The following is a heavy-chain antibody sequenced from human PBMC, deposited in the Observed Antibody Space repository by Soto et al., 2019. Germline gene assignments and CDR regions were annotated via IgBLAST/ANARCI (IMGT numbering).Heavy chain of an antibody. CDR1: GGTFSSYA. J-gene: IGHJ6*02. CDR3: ARANPPKVVVVAATPSTGYYYGMDV. Sequence: ASVKVSCKASGGTFSSYAISWVRQAPGQGLEWMGGIIPIFGTANYAQKFQGRVTITADESTSTAYMELSSLRSEDAAVYYCARANPPKVVVVAATPSTGYYYGMDVWGQGTTVTVSS. D-gene: IGHD2-15*01. CDR2: IIPIFGTA. V-gene: IGHV1-69*13.